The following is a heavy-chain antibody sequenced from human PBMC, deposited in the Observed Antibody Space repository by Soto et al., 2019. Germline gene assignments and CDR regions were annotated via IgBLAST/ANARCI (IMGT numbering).Heavy chain of an antibody. CDR1: GGSISNFH. D-gene: IGHD6-19*01. CDR2: VSSSGST. CDR3: AREFSATQRGFDY. Sequence: SETLSLTCTVSGGSISNFHWSWIRQPAGKGLEWIGRVSSSGSTNYNPSLKSRVTVSVGTSKKQFSLILTSVTAADTAMYYCAREFSATQRGFDYLGHGTLVTVSS. V-gene: IGHV4-4*07. J-gene: IGHJ4*01.